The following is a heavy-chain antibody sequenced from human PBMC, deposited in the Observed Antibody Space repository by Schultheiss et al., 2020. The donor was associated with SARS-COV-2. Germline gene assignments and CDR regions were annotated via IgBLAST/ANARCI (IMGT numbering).Heavy chain of an antibody. Sequence: SETLSLTCTVSGGSISSSSYYWGWIRQPPGKGLEWIGSIYYSGSTYYNPSLKSRVTISVDTSKNQFSLKLSSVTAADTAVYYCARSDTRGSDWFDPWGQGTLVTVSS. J-gene: IGHJ5*02. CDR3: ARSDTRGSDWFDP. V-gene: IGHV4-39*01. D-gene: IGHD3-16*01. CDR1: GGSISSSSYY. CDR2: IYYSGST.